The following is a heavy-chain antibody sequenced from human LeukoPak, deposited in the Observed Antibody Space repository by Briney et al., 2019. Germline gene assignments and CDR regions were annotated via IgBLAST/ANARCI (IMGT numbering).Heavy chain of an antibody. CDR3: AKVGSLSSRSFHY. CDR1: GFTFSSYG. V-gene: IGHV3-30*02. J-gene: IGHJ4*02. D-gene: IGHD3-16*02. Sequence: GGSLRLSCAASGFTFSSYGIHWVRQAPGKGLEWVAFIRYDGSNKYYADSVKGRFTISRDNSKNTLYLQMNSLRAEDTAVYYCAKVGSLSSRSFHYWGQGTLVTVSS. CDR2: IRYDGSNK.